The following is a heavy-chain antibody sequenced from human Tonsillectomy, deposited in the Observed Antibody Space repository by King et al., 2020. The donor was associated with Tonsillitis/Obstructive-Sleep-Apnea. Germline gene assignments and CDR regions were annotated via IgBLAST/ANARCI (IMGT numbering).Heavy chain of an antibody. J-gene: IGHJ3*02. D-gene: IGHD7-27*01. CDR1: GFSLSTSGVG. V-gene: IGHV2-5*02. CDR2: IYWDDDK. Sequence: ITLKESGPTLVKPTQTLTLTCTFSGFSLSTSGVGVGWIRQPPGKALEWLAVIYWDDDKRYSPSLKSRLTITKDTSKNQVVLTMTNMDPWDTATYYCEPRLHYSGNWDNGALDIWGQGTMVTVSS. CDR3: EPRLHYSGNWDNGALDI.